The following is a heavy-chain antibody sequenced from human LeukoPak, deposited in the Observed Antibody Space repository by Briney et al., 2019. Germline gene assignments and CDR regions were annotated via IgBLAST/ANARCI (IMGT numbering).Heavy chain of an antibody. CDR1: GFTFSSYS. J-gene: IGHJ4*02. CDR3: ARARGDYDSSGLKGGFDY. CDR2: ISSSSSYI. D-gene: IGHD3-22*01. Sequence: PGGSLRLSCAASGFTFSSYSMNWVRQAPGKGLEWVSSISSSSSYIYYADSVKGRFTISRDNAKNSLYLQMNSLRAEDTAVYYCARARGDYDSSGLKGGFDYWGQGTLVTVSS. V-gene: IGHV3-21*01.